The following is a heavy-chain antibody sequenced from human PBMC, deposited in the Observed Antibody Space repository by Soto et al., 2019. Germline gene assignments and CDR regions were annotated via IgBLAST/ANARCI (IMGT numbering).Heavy chain of an antibody. CDR1: GFTFSGSA. J-gene: IGHJ6*03. Sequence: EVQLVESGGGLVQPGGSLKLSCAASGFTFSGSAMHWVRQASGKGLEWVGRIRSKPNNYATAYGASVKGRFTISRDDSKNTAYLQMNSLNTEDTAVYYCSRKASDFWSGKPQYYMDVWGNGTTVTVSS. V-gene: IGHV3-73*01. CDR3: SRKASDFWSGKPQYYMDV. CDR2: IRSKPNNYAT. D-gene: IGHD3-3*01.